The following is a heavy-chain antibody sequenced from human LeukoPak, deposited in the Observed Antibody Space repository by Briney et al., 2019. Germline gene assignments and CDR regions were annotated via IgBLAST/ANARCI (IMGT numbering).Heavy chain of an antibody. Sequence: SETLSLTCTVTGGSISSSSYYWGWIRQPPGKGLEWIGSIYYSGSTYYNPSLKSRVTISVDTSKNQFSLKLSSVTAADTAVYYCARHKGLYCGGDCYGQDYYYYMDVWGKGTTVTVSS. D-gene: IGHD2-21*02. V-gene: IGHV4-39*01. J-gene: IGHJ6*03. CDR2: IYYSGST. CDR3: ARHKGLYCGGDCYGQDYYYYMDV. CDR1: GGSISSSSYY.